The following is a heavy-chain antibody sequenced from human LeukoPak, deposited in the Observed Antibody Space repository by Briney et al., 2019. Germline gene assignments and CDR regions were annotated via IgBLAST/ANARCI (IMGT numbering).Heavy chain of an antibody. J-gene: IGHJ3*02. V-gene: IGHV3-33*01. CDR2: IWYDGSKT. CDR3: ARYLGGRNAFDI. CDR1: GFTFSGYG. Sequence: GGSLRLSCVASGFTFSGYGMHWVRQAPGKGLECVAVIWYDGSKTYYADSVKGRFTISRDNSKDTLYLQMSSLRVEDTAAYYCARYLGGRNAFDIWGQGTMVTVSS. D-gene: IGHD3-16*01.